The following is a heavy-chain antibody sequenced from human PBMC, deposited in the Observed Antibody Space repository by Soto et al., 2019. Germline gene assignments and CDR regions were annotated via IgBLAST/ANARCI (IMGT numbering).Heavy chain of an antibody. CDR2: VFYTGST. D-gene: IGHD1-26*01. CDR3: ARSYSGTFYGYDT. CDR1: GGSISSYH. Sequence: SETLSLTCTVSGGSISSYHWSWIRQSPGKGLEWIGYVFYTGSTKYNPALKRRVTISVDTSKNQFSLKLSPVSAADTGLYYCARSYSGTFYGYDTWGQGILVTVSS. V-gene: IGHV4-59*01. J-gene: IGHJ5*02.